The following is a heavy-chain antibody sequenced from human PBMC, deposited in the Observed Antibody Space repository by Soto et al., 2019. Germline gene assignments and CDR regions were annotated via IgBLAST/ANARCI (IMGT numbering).Heavy chain of an antibody. J-gene: IGHJ3*02. V-gene: IGHV3-21*01. D-gene: IGHD1-20*01. Sequence: EVQLVESGGGLVKPGGSLRLSCAASGFTFSSYSMNWVRQAPGKGLEWVSSISSSSSYIYYADSVKGRFTISRDNAKNSLYLQMNSLRAEDTAVYYCAVPINRKSLPIRTNDAFDIWGQGTMVTVSS. CDR1: GFTFSSYS. CDR3: AVPINRKSLPIRTNDAFDI. CDR2: ISSSSSYI.